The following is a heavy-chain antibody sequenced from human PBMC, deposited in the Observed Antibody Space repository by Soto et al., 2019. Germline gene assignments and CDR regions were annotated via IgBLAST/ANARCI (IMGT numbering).Heavy chain of an antibody. J-gene: IGHJ5*02. CDR1: GGTFSSYA. V-gene: IGHV1-69*13. CDR2: IIPIFGTA. CDR3: AREGTYYDILTGYSLGESWFDP. Sequence: SVKVSCKASGGTFSSYAISWVRQAPGQGLEWMGGIIPIFGTANYAQKFQGRVTITADESTSTAYMELSSLRSEDTAVYYCAREGTYYDILTGYSLGESWFDPWGQGTLVTVSS. D-gene: IGHD3-9*01.